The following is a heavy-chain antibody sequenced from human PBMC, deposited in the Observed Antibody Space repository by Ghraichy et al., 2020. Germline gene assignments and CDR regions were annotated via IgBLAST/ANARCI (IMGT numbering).Heavy chain of an antibody. Sequence: GESLNISCKGSGYSFTTYWIGWVRQMPGKGLEWVGIIYPGDSDIRYSPSFQGQVTISADKSISTAYLQWSSLKASDTAMYYCARSIAAAASDYYYGMDVWGQGTTVTVSS. J-gene: IGHJ6*02. V-gene: IGHV5-51*01. D-gene: IGHD6-13*01. CDR3: ARSIAAAASDYYYGMDV. CDR2: IYPGDSDI. CDR1: GYSFTTYW.